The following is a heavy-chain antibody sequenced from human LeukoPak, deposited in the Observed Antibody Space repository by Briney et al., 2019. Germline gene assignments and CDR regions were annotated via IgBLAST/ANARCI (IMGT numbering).Heavy chain of an antibody. J-gene: IGHJ6*03. CDR1: GYTFTSYG. CDR2: IIPIFGTA. CDR3: ARDLRYSSGWSASGMDV. Sequence: GASVKVSCKASGYTFTSYGISWVRQAPGQGLERMGGIIPIFGTANYAQKFQGRVTMTRDTSISTAYMELSRLRSDDTAVYYCARDLRYSSGWSASGMDVWGKGTTVTISS. D-gene: IGHD6-19*01. V-gene: IGHV1-2*02.